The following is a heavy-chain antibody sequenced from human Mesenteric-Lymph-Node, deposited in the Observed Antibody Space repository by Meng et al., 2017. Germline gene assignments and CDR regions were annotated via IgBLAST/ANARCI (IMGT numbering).Heavy chain of an antibody. Sequence: SQTLSLTRAISGDSVSSNIAAWNWSRQSPSRGLEWLGRTYYRSKRYNDYAGSVKSRITINPDTTKNQFSLPLNSVTTEDTAVYYCAREGGYGGNLDYWGQGTLVTVSS. J-gene: IGHJ4*02. CDR3: AREGGYGGNLDY. D-gene: IGHD4-23*01. V-gene: IGHV6-1*01. CDR1: GDSVSSNIAA. CDR2: TYYRSKRYN.